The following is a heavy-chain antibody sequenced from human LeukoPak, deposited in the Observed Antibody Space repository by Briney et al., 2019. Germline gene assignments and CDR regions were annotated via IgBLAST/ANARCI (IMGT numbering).Heavy chain of an antibody. V-gene: IGHV3-21*01. Sequence: GGSLRLSCAASGFTFSSYTMNWVRQAPGKGLEWVSSISSSSSYIYYADSVKGRFTISRDNAQNSLYLQMNSLRAEDTAVYYCARDRDSDYYDSSGYQHDYWGQGTLVTVSS. CDR3: ARDRDSDYYDSSGYQHDY. J-gene: IGHJ4*02. CDR1: GFTFSSYT. CDR2: ISSSSSYI. D-gene: IGHD3-22*01.